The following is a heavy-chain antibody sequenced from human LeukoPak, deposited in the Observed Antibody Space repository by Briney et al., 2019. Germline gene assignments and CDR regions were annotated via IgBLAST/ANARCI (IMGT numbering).Heavy chain of an antibody. D-gene: IGHD6-13*01. V-gene: IGHV4-34*01. Sequence: SETLSLTCAVNGGSFSDYYWSWIRQPPGKGLEWIGEINHSGSTEYNPSLKSRVTISLDTSKNQFSLKLSSVTAADTAVYYCARWGPSSWNDAFDIWGQGTMVTVSS. CDR1: GGSFSDYY. CDR3: ARWGPSSWNDAFDI. CDR2: INHSGST. J-gene: IGHJ3*02.